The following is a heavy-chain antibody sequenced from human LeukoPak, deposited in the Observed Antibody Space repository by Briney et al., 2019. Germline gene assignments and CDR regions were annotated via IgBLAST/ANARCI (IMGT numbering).Heavy chain of an antibody. J-gene: IGHJ4*02. V-gene: IGHV1-2*02. D-gene: IGHD3-22*01. Sequence: ASVKVSCKASGYTFTGYYMHWVRQAPGQGLEWMGWINPNSGGTNYAQKFQGRVTMTRDTSISTAYMELSRLRSDDTAVYYCARDQRYYYDSSGIDYWGQGTLVTVSS. CDR1: GYTFTGYY. CDR2: INPNSGGT. CDR3: ARDQRYYYDSSGIDY.